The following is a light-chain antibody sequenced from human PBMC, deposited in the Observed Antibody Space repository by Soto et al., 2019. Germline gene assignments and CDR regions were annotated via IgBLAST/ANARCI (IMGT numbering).Light chain of an antibody. V-gene: IGLV1-44*01. CDR1: TSNIGSNT. Sequence: QSVLTQPPSASGTPGQRVTISCYGRTSNIGSNTVNWYQQLPGTAPKRLIYSDSQRPSGGPDRFSGSKSGTSASLAISGLTSEDESDYYCAVWEDSLNGSGFGGGTKLTVL. CDR3: AVWEDSLNGSG. CDR2: SDS. J-gene: IGLJ2*01.